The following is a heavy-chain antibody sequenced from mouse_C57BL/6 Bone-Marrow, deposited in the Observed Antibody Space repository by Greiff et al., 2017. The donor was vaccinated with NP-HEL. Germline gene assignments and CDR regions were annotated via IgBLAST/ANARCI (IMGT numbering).Heavy chain of an antibody. CDR1: GFTFSNYW. J-gene: IGHJ2*01. V-gene: IGHV6-3*01. CDR2: IRLKSDNYAT. CDR3: TAPGYYFDY. Sequence: EVKLVESGGGLVQPGGSMKLSCVASGFTFSNYWMNWVRQSPEKGLEWVAQIRLKSDNYATHYAESVKGRFTISRDDSKSSVYLQMNNLRAEDTGIYYCTAPGYYFDYWGQGTTLTVSS.